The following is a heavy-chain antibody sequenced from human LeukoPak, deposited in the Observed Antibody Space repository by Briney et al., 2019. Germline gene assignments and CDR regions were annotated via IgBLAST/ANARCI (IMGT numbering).Heavy chain of an antibody. J-gene: IGHJ4*02. CDR1: GFTFSNYY. Sequence: SGGSLRLSCAASGFTFSNYYMRWIRQAPGKGLEWVANIIEDGSNKWHLGSVKGRFTVSRDNARNSLYLQMNSLRAEDTAVYYCTRVIEGLPGYCDYFDFWGQGALVTVSS. D-gene: IGHD3-9*01. CDR2: IIEDGSNK. V-gene: IGHV3-7*01. CDR3: TRVIEGLPGYCDYFDF.